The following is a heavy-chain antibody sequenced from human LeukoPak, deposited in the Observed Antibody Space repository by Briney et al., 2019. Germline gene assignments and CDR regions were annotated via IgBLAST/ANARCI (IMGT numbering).Heavy chain of an antibody. J-gene: IGHJ4*02. CDR3: ASGGLAAGRRWVFDY. CDR2: INPSGGST. V-gene: IGHV1-46*01. D-gene: IGHD6-13*01. CDR1: GYTFTSYY. Sequence: GASVKVSCKASGYTFTSYYMHWVRQAPGQGLEWMGIINPSGGSTSYAQKFQGRVTMTRDMSTSAVYMELSGLRSEDTAVYYCASGGLAAGRRWVFDYWGQGTLVTVSS.